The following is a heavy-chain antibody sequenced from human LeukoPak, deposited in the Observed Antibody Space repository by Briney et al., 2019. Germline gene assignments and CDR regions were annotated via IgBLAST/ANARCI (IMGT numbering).Heavy chain of an antibody. V-gene: IGHV3-7*01. CDR1: GFTLSSYW. CDR3: ARASGYYGSGSYFTDYFDY. J-gene: IGHJ4*02. CDR2: IKQDGSEK. Sequence: GGSLRLSCAASGFTLSSYWMSWVRQAPGKGLEWVANIKQDGSEKYYVDSVKGRFTISRDNAKNSLYLQMNSLRAEDTAVYYCARASGYYGSGSYFTDYFDYWGQGTLVTVSS. D-gene: IGHD3-10*01.